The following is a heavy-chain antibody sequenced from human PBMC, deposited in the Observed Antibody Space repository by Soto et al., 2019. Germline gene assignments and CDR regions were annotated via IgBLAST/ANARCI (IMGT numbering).Heavy chain of an antibody. CDR1: GYTFFTYD. Sequence: QVHLVQSGVEVKTPGASVKVSCQASGYTFFTYDISWVRQATGQGLEWMGWISTYSGDTKYAQKFHGRVTMTTDPSTTTAYLELRSLRSDDTGVYYCARHHGPTTSENWFDPWGQGTRVTVSS. CDR2: ISTYSGDT. J-gene: IGHJ5*02. CDR3: ARHHGPTTSENWFDP. D-gene: IGHD5-12*01. V-gene: IGHV1-18*01.